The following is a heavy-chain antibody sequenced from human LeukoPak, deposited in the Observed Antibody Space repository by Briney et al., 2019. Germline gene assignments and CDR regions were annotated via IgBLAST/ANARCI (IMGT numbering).Heavy chain of an antibody. CDR1: GFTFSSYS. Sequence: GSLRLSCAASGFTFSSYSMNWVRQPPGKGLEWIGSIYYSGRTYYNPSLKSRVTISVDKNQFSLRLSSVTAADTAVYYCARESGEYCGGDCYRFDYWGQGILVTVSS. CDR2: IYYSGRT. D-gene: IGHD2-21*02. CDR3: ARESGEYCGGDCYRFDY. J-gene: IGHJ4*02. V-gene: IGHV4-39*07.